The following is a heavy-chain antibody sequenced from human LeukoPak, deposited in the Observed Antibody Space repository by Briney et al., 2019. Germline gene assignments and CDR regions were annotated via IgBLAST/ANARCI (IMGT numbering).Heavy chain of an antibody. CDR2: ISSSTIYT. Sequence: GGSLRLSCAASGFTFNSFSMDWVRQAPGKGLEWVSSISSSTIYTYYADSVKGRFTISRDNAKNSLYLQMNSLRAEDTAVYYCARGGSGNWNAPFDYWGQGTLVTVSS. D-gene: IGHD1-1*01. J-gene: IGHJ4*02. CDR1: GFTFNSFS. CDR3: ARGGSGNWNAPFDY. V-gene: IGHV3-21*01.